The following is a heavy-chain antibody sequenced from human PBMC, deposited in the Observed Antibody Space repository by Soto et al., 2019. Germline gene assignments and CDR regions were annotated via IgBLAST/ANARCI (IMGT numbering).Heavy chain of an antibody. V-gene: IGHV3-30*02. CDR1: GFTFSGYG. Sequence: PGGSLRLSCAASGFTFSGYGMHWVRQAPGKGLEWVAVIWFDGSNKFYADSVKGRFTISRDNSKNTVYLQMNSLRAEDTAVYYCAKSEYYDILTGYSYYYYGMDVWGQGTTVTVSS. J-gene: IGHJ6*02. CDR2: IWFDGSNK. CDR3: AKSEYYDILTGYSYYYYGMDV. D-gene: IGHD3-9*01.